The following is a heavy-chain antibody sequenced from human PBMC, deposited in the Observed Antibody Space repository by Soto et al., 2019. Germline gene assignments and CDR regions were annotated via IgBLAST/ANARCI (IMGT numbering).Heavy chain of an antibody. Sequence: SETLSLTCAVSGHSISSGYYWGWIRQPPGKGLEWIGSIYHNGSTYYNPSLKSRVTISVDTSKNQFSLKLSSVTAADTAVYYCARDDERLGHIGWYYYGMDVWGQGTTVTVSS. J-gene: IGHJ6*02. CDR1: GHSISSGYY. CDR3: ARDDERLGHIGWYYYGMDV. V-gene: IGHV4-38-2*02. CDR2: IYHNGST. D-gene: IGHD6-19*01.